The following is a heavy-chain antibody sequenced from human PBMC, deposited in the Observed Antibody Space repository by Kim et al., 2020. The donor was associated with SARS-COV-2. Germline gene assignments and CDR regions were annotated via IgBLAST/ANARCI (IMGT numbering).Heavy chain of an antibody. CDR3: ARDTIFGVVPRVDAFDI. D-gene: IGHD3-3*01. V-gene: IGHV4-30-2*04. Sequence: LKSRVTISVHTSKNQFSLKLSSVTAADTAVYYCARDTIFGVVPRVDAFDIWGQGTMVTVSS. J-gene: IGHJ3*02.